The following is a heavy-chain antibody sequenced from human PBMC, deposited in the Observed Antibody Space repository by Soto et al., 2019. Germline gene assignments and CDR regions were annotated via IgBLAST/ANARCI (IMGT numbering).Heavy chain of an antibody. J-gene: IGHJ5*02. CDR2: ISTYSGDT. CDR1: GYTFFTYD. CDR3: ARHHGPTTSENWFDP. D-gene: IGHD5-12*01. V-gene: IGHV1-18*01. Sequence: ASVKVSCKASGYTFFTYDISWVRQAPGQGLEWMGWISTYSGDTKYAQKFQGRVAMTTDTSTTTAYLELRSLRSDDTAVYYCARHHGPTTSENWFDPWGQGTLVTVSS.